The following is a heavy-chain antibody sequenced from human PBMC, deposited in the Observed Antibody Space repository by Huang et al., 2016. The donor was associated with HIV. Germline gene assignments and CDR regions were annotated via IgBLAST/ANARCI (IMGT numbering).Heavy chain of an antibody. CDR1: GFTFSNYW. CDR2: IKQDGSET. V-gene: IGHV3-7*01. CDR3: ASQPGP. Sequence: EVQLVESGGGLVQPGGSLRLSCAASGFTFSNYWMSWVRQATVKGREWVANIKQDGSETYYVDSVKGRFTIARDNAKNSLYLQMNSLRAEDTAVYYCASQPGPWGQGTLVTVSS. J-gene: IGHJ5*02.